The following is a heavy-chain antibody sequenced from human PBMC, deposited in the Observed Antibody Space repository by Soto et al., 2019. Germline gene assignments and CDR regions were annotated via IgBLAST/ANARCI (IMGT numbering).Heavy chain of an antibody. CDR3: ANAHLVLFRRWARKDYGMDV. D-gene: IGHD1-26*01. Sequence: GGSLRLSCAASGFTFSSNAMSWVRQAPGKGLEWVSAISGSGGSTYYADSVKGRFTISRDNSKNTPYLQMNSLRAEDTAVYYCANAHLVLFRRWARKDYGMDVWGQGTTVTVSS. V-gene: IGHV3-23*01. J-gene: IGHJ6*02. CDR2: ISGSGGST. CDR1: GFTFSSNA.